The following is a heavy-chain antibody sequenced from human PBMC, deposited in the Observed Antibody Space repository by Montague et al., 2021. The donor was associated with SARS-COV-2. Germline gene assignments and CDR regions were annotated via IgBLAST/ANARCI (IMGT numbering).Heavy chain of an antibody. D-gene: IGHD3-10*01. V-gene: IGHV4-39*01. CDR2: IYYSGST. Sequence: SETLSLTCTVSGGSISSYYWGWIRQPPGKGLEWIGNIYYSGSTYYNPSLKSRVTISVDTSKNQFSLKLSSVTAADTAVYYCARLGYGSGPPYYGMDVWGQGTTVTVSS. CDR1: GGSISSYY. J-gene: IGHJ6*02. CDR3: ARLGYGSGPPYYGMDV.